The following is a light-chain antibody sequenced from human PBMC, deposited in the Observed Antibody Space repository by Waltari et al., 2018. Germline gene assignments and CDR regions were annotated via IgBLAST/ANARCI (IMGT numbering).Light chain of an antibody. Sequence: QSVLTQPPSVSEAPRQSVTISCSGSVSNIGSNAVNWYQQLPGKAPKLLIYFDDLLASGVSYCCSGSKSGTSASLAISGLQSEDEADYYCAAWDDSLNGWVFGGGTKLTVL. CDR3: AAWDDSLNGWV. V-gene: IGLV1-36*01. J-gene: IGLJ3*02. CDR2: FDD. CDR1: VSNIGSNA.